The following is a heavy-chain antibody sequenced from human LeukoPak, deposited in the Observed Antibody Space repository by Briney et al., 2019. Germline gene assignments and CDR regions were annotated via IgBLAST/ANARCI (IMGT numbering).Heavy chain of an antibody. CDR1: GYTFTGYY. CDR3: AREIAARLFFDY. V-gene: IGHV1-2*02. D-gene: IGHD6-6*01. Sequence: ASVKVSCKASGYTFTGYYMHWVRQAPGEGLEWMGWINPNSGGTNYAQKFQGRVTMTRDTSISTAYMELSRLRSDDTAVYYCAREIAARLFFDYWGQGTLVTVSS. J-gene: IGHJ4*02. CDR2: INPNSGGT.